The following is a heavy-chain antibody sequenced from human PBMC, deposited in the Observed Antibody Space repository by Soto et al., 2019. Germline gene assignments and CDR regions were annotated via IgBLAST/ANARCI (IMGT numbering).Heavy chain of an antibody. CDR3: ARVPVGDYGDFYYFDY. CDR2: IYYSGST. Sequence: SETLSLTCTVSGGSISSGDYYWSWIRQPPGKGLEWIGYIYYSGSTYYNPSLKSRVTISVDTSKNQFSLKLSSVTAADTAVYYCARVPVGDYGDFYYFDYWGQGTLVTVS. J-gene: IGHJ4*02. V-gene: IGHV4-30-4*01. CDR1: GGSISSGDYY. D-gene: IGHD4-17*01.